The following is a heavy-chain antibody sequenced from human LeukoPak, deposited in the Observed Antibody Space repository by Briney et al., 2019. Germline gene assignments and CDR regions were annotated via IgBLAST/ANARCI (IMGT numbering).Heavy chain of an antibody. CDR3: ARDVHGGAFDY. D-gene: IGHD4-23*01. J-gene: IGHJ4*02. CDR2: INQDGSAQ. V-gene: IGHV3-7*01. CDR1: GFTFSSYW. Sequence: GSLRLSCAASGFTFSSYWMSWVRQAPGKGLEWVANINQDGSAQYYVDSVKGRFTFSRDNAMNSLFLQMNSLRAEDTAVYYCARDVHGGAFDYWGQGTLVTVSS.